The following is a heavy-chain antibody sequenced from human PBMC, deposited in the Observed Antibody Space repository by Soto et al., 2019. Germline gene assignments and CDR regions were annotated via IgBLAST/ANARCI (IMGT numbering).Heavy chain of an antibody. CDR1: GGSIRSGGYF. CDR2: IYYNSGST. CDR3: TRDKPLPDNSKSGKGYYGMDV. Sequence: QVQLQESGPGLVKPSQTLSLTCIVSGGSIRSGGYFWSWIRQHPGKGLEWIGNIYYNSGSTYYTPSLESRVSIAVDASKNQFSLDLRSVTAADTAVYFCTRDKPLPDNSKSGKGYYGMDVWGQGTTVIVS. J-gene: IGHJ6*02. V-gene: IGHV4-31*03. D-gene: IGHD3-10*01.